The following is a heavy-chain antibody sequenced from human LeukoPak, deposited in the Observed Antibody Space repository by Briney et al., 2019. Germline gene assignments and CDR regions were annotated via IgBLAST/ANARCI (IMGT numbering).Heavy chain of an antibody. CDR2: ISASGADT. J-gene: IGHJ4*02. D-gene: IGHD2-21*01. CDR1: GFIFAKYA. Sequence: GGSLRLSCTTSGFIFAKYAMAWVRQSPGKGLEWVSTISASGADTYYADSVRGRFTISRDNSRNALYLQLSRLRVDDTAFYYCPKPLLTPGDWGPGTLVTVSS. V-gene: IGHV3-23*01. CDR3: PKPLLTPGD.